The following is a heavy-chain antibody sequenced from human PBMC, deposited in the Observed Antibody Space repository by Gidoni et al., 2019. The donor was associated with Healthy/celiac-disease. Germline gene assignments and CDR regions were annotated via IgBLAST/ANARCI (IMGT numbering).Heavy chain of an antibody. V-gene: IGHV4-39*01. J-gene: IGHJ5*02. CDR1: GGSISSSSYY. Sequence: QLPLQESGPGLVKTSATLSLTCTVPGGSISSSSYYWGWIRQPPGKGLEWIGSIYYSGSTYYNPSLKSRVTISVDTSKNQFALKLSSVTAADTAVYYCARLSEWFDPWGQGTLVTVSS. CDR3: ARLSEWFDP. CDR2: IYYSGST.